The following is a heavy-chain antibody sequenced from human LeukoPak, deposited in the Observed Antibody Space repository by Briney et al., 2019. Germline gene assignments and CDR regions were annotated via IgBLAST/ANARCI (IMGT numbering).Heavy chain of an antibody. J-gene: IGHJ4*02. CDR1: GFTVSSNY. CDR3: ARVGYSSSRSQNYFDY. CDR2: IYSGGST. D-gene: IGHD6-13*01. V-gene: IGHV3-66*01. Sequence: GSLRLSCAASGFTVSSNYMSWVRQAPGKGLEWVSVIYSGGSTYYADSVKGRFTISRDNSKNTLYLQMNSLRAEDTAVYYCARVGYSSSRSQNYFDYWGQGTLVTVSS.